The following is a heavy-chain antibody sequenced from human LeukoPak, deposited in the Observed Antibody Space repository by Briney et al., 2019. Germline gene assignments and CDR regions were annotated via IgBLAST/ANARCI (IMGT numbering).Heavy chain of an antibody. J-gene: IGHJ4*02. CDR3: ARARDTDFDS. CDR1: GFSFKNYA. Sequence: GGSLRLSCAASGFSFKNYAMHWVRQAPSKGLEWVTVMSYDGSDKYYADSVKGRFSISRDNSKNMLYLQMNSLRTEDTAVYYCARARDTDFDSWGQGTLVTVSS. D-gene: IGHD5-18*01. V-gene: IGHV3-30*04. CDR2: MSYDGSDK.